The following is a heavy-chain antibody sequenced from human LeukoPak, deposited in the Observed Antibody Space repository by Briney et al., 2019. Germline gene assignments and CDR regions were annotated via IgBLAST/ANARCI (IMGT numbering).Heavy chain of an antibody. V-gene: IGHV3-48*03. Sequence: GGSLRLSCAASGFTFSSYEMNWVRQAPGKGLEWVSYISSSGSTIYYADSVKGRFTISRDNANNSLYLQMNSLRAEDTAVYYCARVYGDYVDYWGQGTLVTVSS. CDR2: ISSSGSTI. D-gene: IGHD4-17*01. J-gene: IGHJ4*02. CDR3: ARVYGDYVDY. CDR1: GFTFSSYE.